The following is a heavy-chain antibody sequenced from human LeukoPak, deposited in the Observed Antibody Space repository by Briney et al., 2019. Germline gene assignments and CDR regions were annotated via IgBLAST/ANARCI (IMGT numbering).Heavy chain of an antibody. V-gene: IGHV1-2*02. CDR2: INPNSGGT. CDR1: GYTFTGYY. D-gene: IGHD1-26*01. J-gene: IGHJ4*02. Sequence: ASVKVSCKASGYTFTGYYMHWVRQAPGQGLEWMGWINPNSGGTNYAQKFQGRVTMTRDTSISTAYMELSRLRSHDTAVYYCARGAGVGANYFDYWGQGTLVTVSS. CDR3: ARGAGVGANYFDY.